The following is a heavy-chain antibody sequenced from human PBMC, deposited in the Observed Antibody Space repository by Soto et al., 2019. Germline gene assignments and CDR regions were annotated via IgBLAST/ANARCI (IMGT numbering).Heavy chain of an antibody. CDR3: ASNLGYSYGSPLHY. J-gene: IGHJ4*02. V-gene: IGHV1-69*01. CDR1: AGTFSSYA. Sequence: QVQLVQSGAEVKKPGSSVKVSCKASAGTFSSYAISWVRQAPGQGLEWMGGIIPIFGTANYAQKVQSRVTITADESTSTAYMELSSLRSEDTAVYYCASNLGYSYGSPLHYLCQGTLVTVSS. D-gene: IGHD5-18*01. CDR2: IIPIFGTA.